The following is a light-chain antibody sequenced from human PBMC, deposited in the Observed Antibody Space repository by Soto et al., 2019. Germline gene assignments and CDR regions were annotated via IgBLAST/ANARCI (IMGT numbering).Light chain of an antibody. CDR2: GAS. CDR3: QQYNKWPPLT. J-gene: IGKJ5*01. V-gene: IGKV3-15*01. CDR1: QSVGSK. Sequence: EIEMTQSPATLSLSPGERVTLSCRASQSVGSKLAWYQQKPGQAPRLLIYGASTRAPGIPARFSGSGSGTEFTLTISSLQSEDFALYYCQQYNKWPPLTFGQGTRLEIK.